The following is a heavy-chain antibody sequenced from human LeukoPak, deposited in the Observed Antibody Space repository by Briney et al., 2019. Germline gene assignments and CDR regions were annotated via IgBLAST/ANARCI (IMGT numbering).Heavy chain of an antibody. CDR2: ISAYNGNT. J-gene: IGHJ6*02. CDR3: AREGASGYKAYYYYGMDV. Sequence: ASVKVSCTASGYTFTSYGISWVRQAPGQGLEWMGWISAYNGNTNYAQKLQGRVTMTTDTSTSTAYMELRSLRSDDTAVYYCAREGASGYKAYYYYGMDVWGQGTTVTVSS. V-gene: IGHV1-18*01. D-gene: IGHD5-12*01. CDR1: GYTFTSYG.